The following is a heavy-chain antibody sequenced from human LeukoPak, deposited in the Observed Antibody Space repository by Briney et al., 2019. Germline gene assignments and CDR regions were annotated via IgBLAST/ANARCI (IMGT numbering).Heavy chain of an antibody. CDR1: GFSFTNAW. Sequence: PGGSLRLSCAASGFSFTNAWMTWVRQAPGKGLEWVGRIKSITDGGTADYAAPVKGRFSISRDDSKRTVSLQMNSLKTEDTGVYYCTTGYGSGSYLIPFDFWGQGTLVTVSS. D-gene: IGHD3-10*01. CDR3: TTGYGSGSYLIPFDF. V-gene: IGHV3-15*01. J-gene: IGHJ4*02. CDR2: IKSITDGGTA.